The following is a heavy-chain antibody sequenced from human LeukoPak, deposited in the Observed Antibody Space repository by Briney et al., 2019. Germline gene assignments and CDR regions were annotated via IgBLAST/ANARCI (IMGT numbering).Heavy chain of an antibody. D-gene: IGHD4-17*01. J-gene: IGHJ4*02. CDR2: IPSSGPIT. V-gene: IGHV3-23*01. Sequence: GGSLRLSCAASGFTFSSYAMSWVRQAPGKGLEWVSGIPSSGPITYYADSVKGRFTISRDNSKNTLYLQMNSLRAEDTAVYYCARDLSYGDYPYFDYWGQGTLVTVSS. CDR3: ARDLSYGDYPYFDY. CDR1: GFTFSSYA.